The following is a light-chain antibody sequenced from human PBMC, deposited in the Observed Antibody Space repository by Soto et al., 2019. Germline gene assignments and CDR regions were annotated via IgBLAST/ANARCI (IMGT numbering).Light chain of an antibody. Sequence: EIVLTQSPGTLSLSPGERATLSCRASQSVSSGYLAWYQQKPGQAPRLLIYGASNRATGIPDRFSGSGSGTDFTLPISRLEPEDFAVYFCQEYGSSPVTFGQGTRLEIK. CDR3: QEYGSSPVT. CDR2: GAS. V-gene: IGKV3-20*01. CDR1: QSVSSGY. J-gene: IGKJ5*01.